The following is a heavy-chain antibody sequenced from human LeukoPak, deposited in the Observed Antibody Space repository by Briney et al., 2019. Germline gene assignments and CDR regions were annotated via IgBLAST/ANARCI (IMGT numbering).Heavy chain of an antibody. CDR3: AKAPYYYDSSEFVDY. V-gene: IGHV3-23*01. Sequence: GGSLRLSCSTSGYRFSNYAMSWVRQAPGKGLEWVSAVTGSGGSTYYADSVKGRFTISRDNSKNTLYLQMNSLRAEDTAVYYCAKAPYYYDSSEFVDYWGQGTLVTVSS. CDR1: GYRFSNYA. CDR2: VTGSGGST. J-gene: IGHJ4*02. D-gene: IGHD3-22*01.